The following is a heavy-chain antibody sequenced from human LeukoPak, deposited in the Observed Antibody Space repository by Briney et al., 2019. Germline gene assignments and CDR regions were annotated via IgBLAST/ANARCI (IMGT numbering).Heavy chain of an antibody. CDR2: IIPIFGTA. CDR1: GGTFSSYA. J-gene: IGHJ5*02. Sequence: SVKVSCKASGGTFSSYAISWVRQAPGRGLEWMGGIIPIFGTANYAQKFQGRVTITADESTSTAYMELSSLRSEDTAVYYCARVRCGGDCYSSPYNWFDPWGQGTLVTVSS. CDR3: ARVRCGGDCYSSPYNWFDP. D-gene: IGHD2-21*02. V-gene: IGHV1-69*13.